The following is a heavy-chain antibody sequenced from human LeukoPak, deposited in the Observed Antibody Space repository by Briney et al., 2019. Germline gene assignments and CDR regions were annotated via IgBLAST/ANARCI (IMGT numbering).Heavy chain of an antibody. D-gene: IGHD3-10*01. V-gene: IGHV3-23*01. J-gene: IGHJ6*02. CDR3: AKVPYSDYGSGRPPFMDV. CDR1: GFTFTNYA. Sequence: GGSLRLSCAAPGFTFTNYAMSWVRQAPGKGLEWVSTISDMGGSTYYADSVKGRFTISTDNYKNTLYLQMNSLRAEDTAIHYCAKVPYSDYGSGRPPFMDVWGQGTMVAVSS. CDR2: ISDMGGST.